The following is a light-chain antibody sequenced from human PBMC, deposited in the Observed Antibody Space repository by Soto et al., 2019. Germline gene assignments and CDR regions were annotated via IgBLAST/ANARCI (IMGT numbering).Light chain of an antibody. Sequence: EIVLTQSPATLSLSPGERATLSCRASQSVSNYLAWYQQKPGQAPRLLIYDASNRATGIPARFSGSGSGTDFTLTIGSLEPEDFAVYYCQQRSNWPPTWMFGQGTKVEIK. J-gene: IGKJ1*01. CDR1: QSVSNY. CDR3: QQRSNWPPTWM. V-gene: IGKV3-11*01. CDR2: DAS.